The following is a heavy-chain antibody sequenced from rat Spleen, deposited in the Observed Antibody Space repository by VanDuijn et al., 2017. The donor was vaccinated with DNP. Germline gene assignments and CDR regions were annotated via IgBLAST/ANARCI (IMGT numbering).Heavy chain of an antibody. V-gene: IGHV5S13*01. CDR1: GFTFSKYG. D-gene: IGHD4-1*01. CDR3: AIANGDY. CDR2: INTDGGST. J-gene: IGHJ2*01. Sequence: EVQLVESGGDLVQPGRSLKLSCAASGFTFSKYGMAWVRQAPTQGLEWVASINTDGGSTYYPDSVKGRFTISRDNAENTVYLQMNSLRSEDTATYYCAIANGDYWGQGVMVTVSS.